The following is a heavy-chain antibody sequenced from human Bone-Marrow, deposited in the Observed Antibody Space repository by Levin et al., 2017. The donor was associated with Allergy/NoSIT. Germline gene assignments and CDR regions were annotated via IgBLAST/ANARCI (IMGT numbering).Heavy chain of an antibody. CDR3: ARENWGPFDY. J-gene: IGHJ4*02. CDR1: GFSFSVYH. Sequence: ASVKVSCAVSGFSFSVYHMNWVRQAPGKGLQWVSYITSIGDNIYYADSVRGRFTISRDNAKNSLFLQMNSLRDEDTAVYYCARENWGPFDYWGQGTLVTVSS. V-gene: IGHV3-48*02. CDR2: ITSIGDNI. D-gene: IGHD7-27*01.